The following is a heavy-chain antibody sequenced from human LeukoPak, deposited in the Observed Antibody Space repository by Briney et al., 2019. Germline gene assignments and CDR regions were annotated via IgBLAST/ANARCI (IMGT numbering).Heavy chain of an antibody. J-gene: IGHJ4*02. CDR2: IYDSGST. D-gene: IGHD3-10*01. CDR3: ARDRSDSTTRYLDY. V-gene: IGHV4-31*03. Sequence: SETLSLTCTVSGGSINRGGSYWTWIRQHPGKGLEWIGSIYDSGSTYYNPLLESRVNISVDTSKNQFSLKLNSVTAADTAVYYCARDRSDSTTRYLDYWGQGTLVTVSS. CDR1: GGSINRGGSY.